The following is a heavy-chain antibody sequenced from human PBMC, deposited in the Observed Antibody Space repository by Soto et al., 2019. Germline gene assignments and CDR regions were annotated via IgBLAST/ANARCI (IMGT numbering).Heavy chain of an antibody. Sequence: PSETLSLTCAVYGGSFSGYYWSWIRQPPGKGLEWIGEINHSGSTNYNPSLKSRVTISVDTSKNQFSLKLSSVTAADTAVYYCARHNPGYYDSSGYYYETYYFDYRAQRTPVTVSS. V-gene: IGHV4-34*01. D-gene: IGHD3-22*01. CDR1: GGSFSGYY. CDR2: INHSGST. J-gene: IGHJ4*02. CDR3: ARHNPGYYDSSGYYYETYYFDY.